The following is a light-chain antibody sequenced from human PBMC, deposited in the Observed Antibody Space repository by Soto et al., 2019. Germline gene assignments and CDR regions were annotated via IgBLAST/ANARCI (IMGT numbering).Light chain of an antibody. CDR1: SSDVGGSKY. CDR3: CSYAGSYTVM. J-gene: IGLJ2*01. CDR2: DVT. V-gene: IGLV2-11*01. Sequence: QSALTQPRSVSGSPGQSVTISCSGTSSDVGGSKYVSWYQQHPGKAPKLMIYDVTKRPSGVPDRFSGSKSGNTASLTISGLQAEDEADYYCCSYAGSYTVMLDGGTKLTVL.